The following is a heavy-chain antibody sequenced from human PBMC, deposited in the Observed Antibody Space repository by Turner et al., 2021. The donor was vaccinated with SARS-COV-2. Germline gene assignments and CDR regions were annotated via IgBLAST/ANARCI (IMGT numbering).Heavy chain of an antibody. CDR3: ARALWHYYDSSGYYPDAFDI. CDR1: GFTSSTYS. Sequence: ELQLVESGGGLVKPGGSPRLSCPASGFTSSTYSMNWVRQAPGKGLEWVSSISSSSSYIYYADSVKGRFTISRDNAKNSLYLQMNSLRAEDTAVYYCARALWHYYDSSGYYPDAFDIWGQGTMVTVSS. J-gene: IGHJ3*02. CDR2: ISSSSSYI. D-gene: IGHD3-22*01. V-gene: IGHV3-21*01.